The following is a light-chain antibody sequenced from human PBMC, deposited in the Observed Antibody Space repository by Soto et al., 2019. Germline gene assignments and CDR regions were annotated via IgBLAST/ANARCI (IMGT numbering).Light chain of an antibody. CDR1: QTISNF. CDR3: QQSPSVPSST. CDR2: AAS. Sequence: DIQMTQSPSSLSASVGDRVTITCRASQTISNFLNWYQQKPGKAPYLLIYAASTLQSGVPSRFSGSGSGTDFALTLSSMQPEDSAVYYCQQSPSVPSSTFGQGTKLEI. J-gene: IGKJ2*01. V-gene: IGKV1-39*01.